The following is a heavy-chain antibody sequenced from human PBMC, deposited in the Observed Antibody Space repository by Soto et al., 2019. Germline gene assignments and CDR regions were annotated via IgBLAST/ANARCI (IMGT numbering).Heavy chain of an antibody. CDR3: AREAEESDYYGSGNYYYMDV. Sequence: PGGSLRLSCAASGFTVSSNYMSWVRQAPGKGLEWVSVIYSGGSTYYADSVKGRFTISRDNSKNTLYLQMNSLRAEDTAVYYCAREAEESDYYGSGNYYYMDVWGKGTTVTVSS. CDR1: GFTVSSNY. J-gene: IGHJ6*03. D-gene: IGHD3-10*01. CDR2: IYSGGST. V-gene: IGHV3-66*01.